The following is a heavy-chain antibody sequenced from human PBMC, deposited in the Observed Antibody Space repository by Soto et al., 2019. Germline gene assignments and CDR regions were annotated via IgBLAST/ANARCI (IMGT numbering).Heavy chain of an antibody. CDR1: GYTFTTYW. D-gene: IGHD3-22*01. V-gene: IGHV5-51*01. Sequence: GESLKISCKASGYTFTTYWIGWVRQMPGKGLEWMGIINPDDSDTRYSPSFEGQVTISADKSISTAYLQWSSLKASDTAMYYCARDSSGYPSYYCYAMDVWGQGTTVTVSS. CDR3: ARDSSGYPSYYCYAMDV. J-gene: IGHJ6*02. CDR2: INPDDSDT.